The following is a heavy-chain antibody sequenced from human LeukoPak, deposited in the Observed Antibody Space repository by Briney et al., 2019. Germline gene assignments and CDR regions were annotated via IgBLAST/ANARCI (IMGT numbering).Heavy chain of an antibody. D-gene: IGHD1-7*01. V-gene: IGHV1-2*06. CDR2: INPNSGGT. CDR3: ARGRLVYVELGLRFDY. Sequence: ASVKVSCKASGYTFTGYYMHWVRQAPGQGLEWMGPINPNSGGTNYAQKFQGRVTMTRDTSISTAYMELSRLRSDDTAVYYCARGRLVYVELGLRFDYWGQGTLVTVSS. J-gene: IGHJ4*02. CDR1: GYTFTGYY.